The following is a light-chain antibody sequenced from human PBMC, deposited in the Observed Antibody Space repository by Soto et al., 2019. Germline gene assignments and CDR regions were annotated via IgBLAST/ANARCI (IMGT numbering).Light chain of an antibody. CDR2: GGS. J-gene: IGLJ1*01. V-gene: IGLV1-40*01. Sequence: QSVLTQPPSVSGAPGQRVTISCTGSSSNIGAGYHVHWYQQLPGAAPKLLILGGSNRPSGVPDRFSGSKSGTSASLAITGLQADDEADYYCQSSDSRLSGSDVFGTGTKLTVL. CDR1: SSNIGAGYH. CDR3: QSSDSRLSGSDV.